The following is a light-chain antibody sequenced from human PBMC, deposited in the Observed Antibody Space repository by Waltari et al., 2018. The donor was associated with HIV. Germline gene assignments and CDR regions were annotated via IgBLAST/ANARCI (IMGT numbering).Light chain of an antibody. Sequence: DIQLTHSPSSLAASVGDRVTVTCRASLFIRSNLARYQHKPVKAPKLLIYSASTLQSGVPSRFSGSQSGTDFTLTISSLQPEDFATYYCQQLNTYPLTFGGGTKVEIK. V-gene: IGKV1-9*01. J-gene: IGKJ4*01. CDR1: LFIRSN. CDR3: QQLNTYPLT. CDR2: SAS.